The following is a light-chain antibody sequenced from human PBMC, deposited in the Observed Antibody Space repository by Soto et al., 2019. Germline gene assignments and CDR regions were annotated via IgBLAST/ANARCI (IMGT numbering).Light chain of an antibody. Sequence: IVMTQSPATLSVSPGESATLSCRASQNIYYNVAWYQHRPGQAPRLLIYRASTRATGVPARFSGSGSGTEFTLTISSLKSEDFTVYYCLQYHNLWAFGKGTKVDIK. CDR3: LQYHNLWA. J-gene: IGKJ1*01. CDR1: QNIYYN. V-gene: IGKV3-15*01. CDR2: RAS.